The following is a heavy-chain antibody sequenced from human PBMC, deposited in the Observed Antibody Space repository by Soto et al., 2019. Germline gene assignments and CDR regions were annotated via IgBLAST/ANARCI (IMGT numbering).Heavy chain of an antibody. CDR1: AHSFTTFL. CDR3: AGQSTSAPKDE. V-gene: IGHV5-51*01. D-gene: IGHD3-10*01. Sequence: KISRTCSAHSFTTFLIALLCQMPGKGLEWVGVVYPGDSDTRYSPSFEGHVTISVDKSISTAFLQWNSLKASDNAIYFCAGQSTSAPKDEWGPATMVTV. J-gene: IGHJ4*01. CDR2: VYPGDSDT.